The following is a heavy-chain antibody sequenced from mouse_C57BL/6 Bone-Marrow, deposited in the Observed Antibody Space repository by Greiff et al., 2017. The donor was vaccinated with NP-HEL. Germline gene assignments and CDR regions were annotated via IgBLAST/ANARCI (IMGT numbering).Heavy chain of an antibody. CDR1: GYTFTSYW. Sequence: QVQLQQPGAELVMPGASVKLSCKASGYTFTSYWMHWVKQRPGQGLEWIGEIDPSDSYTNYNQKFKGKSTLTVDKSSSTAYMQLSSLTSEDSAVYYCARNHYGDAMDYWGKGTSVTVSS. V-gene: IGHV1-69*01. CDR2: IDPSDSYT. CDR3: ARNHYGDAMDY. J-gene: IGHJ4*01. D-gene: IGHD1-1*02.